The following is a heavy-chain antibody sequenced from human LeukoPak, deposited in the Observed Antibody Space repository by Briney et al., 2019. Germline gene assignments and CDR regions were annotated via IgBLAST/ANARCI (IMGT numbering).Heavy chain of an antibody. V-gene: IGHV3-23*01. J-gene: IGHJ4*02. CDR2: ISGSGGNT. CDR1: GFTFSNYD. CDR3: ARRGNSLKGGYFDN. D-gene: IGHD5-18*01. Sequence: PGGSLRLSCTASGFTFSNYDMTWVRQAPGTGLEWVSGISGSGGNTYYADSEKGRFTISRDNSKNTLYLQMNSLRAEDTAIYYCARRGNSLKGGYFDNWGQGTLVTVSS.